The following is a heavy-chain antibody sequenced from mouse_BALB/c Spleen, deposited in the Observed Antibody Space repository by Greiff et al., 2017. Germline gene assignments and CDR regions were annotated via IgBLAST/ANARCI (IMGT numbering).Heavy chain of an antibody. Sequence: VQVVESGPGLVAPSQSLSITCTVSGFSLTGYGVNWVRQPPGKGLEWLGMIWGDGSTDYNSALKSRLSISKDNSKSQVFLKMNSLQTDDTARYYCARDWDYGSSYGWYFDVWGAGTTVTVSS. V-gene: IGHV2-6-7*01. CDR3: ARDWDYGSSYGWYFDV. D-gene: IGHD1-1*01. CDR2: IWGDGST. J-gene: IGHJ1*01. CDR1: GFSLTGYG.